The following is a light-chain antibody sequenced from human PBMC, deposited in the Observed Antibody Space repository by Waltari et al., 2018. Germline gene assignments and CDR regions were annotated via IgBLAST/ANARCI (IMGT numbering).Light chain of an antibody. CDR3: QQFDSLPVT. J-gene: IGKJ3*01. CDR2: DAS. Sequence: DIQMTQSPSSLSASVGDTVTITCQASQDINVYLNWYQQKPGKAPKLLIYDASSLETGVPSGFSGSGSGTDFTLTISSLQPEDFATYSCQQFDSLPVTFGPGTKVDIK. CDR1: QDINVY. V-gene: IGKV1-33*01.